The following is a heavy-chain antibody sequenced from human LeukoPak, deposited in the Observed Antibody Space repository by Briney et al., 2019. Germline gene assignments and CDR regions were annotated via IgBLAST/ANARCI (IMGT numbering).Heavy chain of an antibody. Sequence: GGSLRLSCMGSGYSFSSYWIGWVRQMPGKGLEWMGIIYTGDSDTRYSPSLQGQVTISVDTSIGTAYLQWSSLKASDTAIYYCARQNDFRLDYWGQGTLVTVSS. CDR2: IYTGDSDT. CDR1: GYSFSSYW. V-gene: IGHV5-51*01. D-gene: IGHD3-3*01. J-gene: IGHJ4*02. CDR3: ARQNDFRLDY.